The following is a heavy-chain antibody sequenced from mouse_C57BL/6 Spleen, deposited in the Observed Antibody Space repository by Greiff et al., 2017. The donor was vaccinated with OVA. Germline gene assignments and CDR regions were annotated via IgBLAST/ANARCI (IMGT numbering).Heavy chain of an antibody. J-gene: IGHJ2*01. CDR2: IHPNSGST. Sequence: QVQLQQPGAELVKPGASVKLSCKASGYTFTSYWMHWVKQRPGQGLEWIGMIHPNSGSTNSNEKFKSKATLTVDKSSSTAYMQLSSLTSEDSAVYYCARGVKTGYYFDYWGQGTTLTVSS. CDR1: GYTFTSYW. CDR3: ARGVKTGYYFDY. D-gene: IGHD4-1*01. V-gene: IGHV1-64*01.